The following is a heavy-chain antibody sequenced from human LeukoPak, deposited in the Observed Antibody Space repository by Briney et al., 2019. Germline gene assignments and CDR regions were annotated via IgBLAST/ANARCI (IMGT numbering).Heavy chain of an antibody. CDR2: IKRDGSEK. CDR3: ARVYTGNRWHFDY. CDR1: GFIFSTYW. V-gene: IGHV3-7*03. D-gene: IGHD2-2*02. J-gene: IGHJ4*02. Sequence: GVSLRLSCAASGFIFSTYWMSWDRQAPGKGLECVANIKRDGSEKYYVDSVKGRFTIFRDDAKSSLYLQMNSLRAEDTAVYFCARVYTGNRWHFDYWGQGALVTVSS.